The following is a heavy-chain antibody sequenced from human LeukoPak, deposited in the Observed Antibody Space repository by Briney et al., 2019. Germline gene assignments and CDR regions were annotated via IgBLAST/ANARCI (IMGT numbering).Heavy chain of an antibody. D-gene: IGHD5-12*01. CDR3: ARVSTVATYYFDY. V-gene: IGHV4-34*01. Sequence: SETLSLTCAVYGGSFSGYYWSWIRQPPGKGLEWIGEINHSGSTNYNPSLKSRVTISVDTSKNQFSLKLSSVTAADTAVYYCARVSTVATYYFDYWGQGTLVTVSS. CDR2: INHSGST. CDR1: GGSFSGYY. J-gene: IGHJ4*02.